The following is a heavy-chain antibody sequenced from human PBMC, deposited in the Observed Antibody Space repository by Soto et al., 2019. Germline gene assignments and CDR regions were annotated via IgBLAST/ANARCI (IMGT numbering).Heavy chain of an antibody. CDR1: GYTFTNYV. CDR3: ARDGYFDY. CDR2: INSYNRNT. V-gene: IGHV1-18*01. Sequence: QVQVVQSGAEVKKPGASVKVSCKASGYTFTNYVIRSVRQAPGQGLEWMGWINSYNRNTKYAQKFQDRITMTTETSTTTAYMELRRLRSDDTAVYFCARDGYFDYWGQGTLVTVSS. J-gene: IGHJ4*02.